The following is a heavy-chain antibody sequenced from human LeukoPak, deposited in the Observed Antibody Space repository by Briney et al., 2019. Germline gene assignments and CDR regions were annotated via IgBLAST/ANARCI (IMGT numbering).Heavy chain of an antibody. V-gene: IGHV3-48*03. J-gene: IGHJ5*02. D-gene: IGHD3-22*01. CDR1: GFTFSSYE. CDR3: ASTPLPLYYYDSSGYYAWFDP. CDR2: MSSSGSTI. Sequence: GGSLRLSCAASGFTFSSYEMNWVRQAPGKGLEWVSYMSSSGSTIYYADSVKGRFTISRDNAKNSLYLQMNSLRAEDTAVYYCASTPLPLYYYDSSGYYAWFDPRGQGTLVTV.